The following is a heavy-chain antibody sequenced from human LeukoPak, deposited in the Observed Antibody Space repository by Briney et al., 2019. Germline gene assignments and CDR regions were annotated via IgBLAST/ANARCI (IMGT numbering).Heavy chain of an antibody. D-gene: IGHD1-1*01. V-gene: IGHV3-11*01. CDR1: GFTFSDYY. J-gene: IGHJ4*02. Sequence: GGSLRLSCLASGFTFSDYYMSWVRQAPGKGLEWISYMSSRGYPTYYAESVKGRFTISRDNAKNTLYLQMHNLRADDTAVYFCARVGIALKSPFDYWGLGTLVAVSS. CDR3: ARVGIALKSPFDY. CDR2: MSSRGYPT.